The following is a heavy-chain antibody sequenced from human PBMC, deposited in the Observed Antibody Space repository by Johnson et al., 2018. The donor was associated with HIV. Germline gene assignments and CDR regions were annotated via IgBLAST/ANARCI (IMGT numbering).Heavy chain of an antibody. CDR1: GFTVSSNY. D-gene: IGHD6-13*01. V-gene: IGHV3-53*01. J-gene: IGHJ3*02. CDR2: IYSGGST. CDR3: AKDRGSSSWYKDAFDI. Sequence: EVQVVESGGGLIQPGGSLRLSCAASGFTVSSNYMSWVRQAPGKGLEWVSVIYSGGSTYYADSVKGRFTISRDNSKNTLYLQMNSLRAEDTAVYYCAKDRGSSSWYKDAFDIWGQGTMVTVSS.